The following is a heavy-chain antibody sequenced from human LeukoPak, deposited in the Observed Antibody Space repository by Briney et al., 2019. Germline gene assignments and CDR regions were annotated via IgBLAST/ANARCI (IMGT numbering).Heavy chain of an antibody. Sequence: ASVKVSCKASGYTFTSYGISWVRQAPGQGLEWMGWISAYNGNTNYAQKLQGRVTMTTDTSTNTAYMELRSLRSDDTAVYYCARGLPNYYDSSGLLYWGQGTLVTVSS. J-gene: IGHJ4*02. CDR2: ISAYNGNT. V-gene: IGHV1-18*01. CDR1: GYTFTSYG. CDR3: ARGLPNYYDSSGLLY. D-gene: IGHD3-22*01.